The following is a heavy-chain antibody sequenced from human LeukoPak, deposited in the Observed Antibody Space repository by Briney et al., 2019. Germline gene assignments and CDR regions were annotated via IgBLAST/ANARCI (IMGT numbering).Heavy chain of an antibody. D-gene: IGHD6-13*01. Sequence: ASVKVSCKTSGYIFTTYGISWVRQAPGQGLEWMGWISAYNGNTMYAQKLQGRVTMTTDTSTSTAYMEVRSQRSDDTAIYYCARDHSSSGQLFDYWGQGTLVTVSS. CDR1: GYIFTTYG. CDR2: ISAYNGNT. CDR3: ARDHSSSGQLFDY. J-gene: IGHJ4*02. V-gene: IGHV1-18*01.